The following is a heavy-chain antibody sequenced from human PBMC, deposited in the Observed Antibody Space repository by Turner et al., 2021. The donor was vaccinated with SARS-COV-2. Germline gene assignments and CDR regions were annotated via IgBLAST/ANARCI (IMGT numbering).Heavy chain of an antibody. D-gene: IGHD4-4*01. J-gene: IGHJ5*02. CDR2: FDPEDGET. CDR1: GYTLIELS. V-gene: IGHV1-24*01. Sequence: QVQLVQSGAAVKKPGASVKVSCKVSGYTLIELSMHWVRQAPGKGLEWMRGFDPEDGETIYAQKFQGRVTMTEDTSTDTAYMELSSLRSDDTAVYYCATAPGMTTTGWFDPWGQGTLVTVSS. CDR3: ATAPGMTTTGWFDP.